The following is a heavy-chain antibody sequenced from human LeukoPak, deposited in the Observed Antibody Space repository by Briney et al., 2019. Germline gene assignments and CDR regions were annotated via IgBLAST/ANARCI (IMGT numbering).Heavy chain of an antibody. D-gene: IGHD2-2*01. V-gene: IGHV1-18*01. J-gene: IGHJ6*03. CDR2: ISAYNGNT. CDR1: GYTFTSYG. Sequence: ASVKVSCKASGYTFTSYGISWVRQAPGQGLEWMGWISAYNGNTNYAQKLQGRVTMTTDTSTSTAYMELRSLRSDDTAVYYCARDIVVVPAANRPYYYYYYMDVWGKGTTVTVSS. CDR3: ARDIVVVPAANRPYYYYYYMDV.